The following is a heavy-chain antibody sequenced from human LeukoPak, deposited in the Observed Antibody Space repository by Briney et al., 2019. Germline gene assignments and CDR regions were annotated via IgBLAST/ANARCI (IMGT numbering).Heavy chain of an antibody. V-gene: IGHV4-59*11. CDR1: GGSISSHY. J-gene: IGHJ5*02. Sequence: SETLSLTCTVSGGSISSHYWSWIRQPPGKGLEWIGYSYYSGSTNYNPSLKSRVTISVDTSKNQFSLKLSSVTAADTAVYYCARGGAGEDIVVVPAGPSWFDPWGQGTLVTVSS. D-gene: IGHD2-2*01. CDR3: ARGGAGEDIVVVPAGPSWFDP. CDR2: SYYSGST.